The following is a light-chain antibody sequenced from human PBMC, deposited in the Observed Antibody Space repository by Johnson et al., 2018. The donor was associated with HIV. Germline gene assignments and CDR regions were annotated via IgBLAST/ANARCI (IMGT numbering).Light chain of an antibody. CDR2: EDN. CDR1: SSNIENYF. Sequence: QAVLTQPPSVSAAPGQRVNISCSGNSSNIENYFVSWYQQLPGAAPRLLIYEDNKRPSGIPDRFSGSKSGTPATLGITGLPPGDEADYYCGTWDSSLSAGVFGTGTKVTVL. CDR3: GTWDSSLSAGV. V-gene: IGLV1-51*02. J-gene: IGLJ1*01.